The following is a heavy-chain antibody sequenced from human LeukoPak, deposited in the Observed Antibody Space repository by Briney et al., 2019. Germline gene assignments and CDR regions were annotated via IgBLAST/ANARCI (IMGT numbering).Heavy chain of an antibody. CDR3: ARDRPYYDFWSGYYTGGSFFDY. CDR1: GGSISSYY. J-gene: IGHJ4*02. D-gene: IGHD3-3*01. V-gene: IGHV4-4*07. Sequence: SETLSLTCTVSGGSISSYYWSWIRQPAGKGLEWIGRIYTSGSTNYNPSFKSRVTMSVDTSKNQFSLKLSSVTAADTAVYYCARDRPYYDFWSGYYTGGSFFDYWGQGTLVTVSS. CDR2: IYTSGST.